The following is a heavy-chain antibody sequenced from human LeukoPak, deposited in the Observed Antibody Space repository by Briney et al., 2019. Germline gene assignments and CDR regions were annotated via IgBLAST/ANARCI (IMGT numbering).Heavy chain of an antibody. Sequence: GGSLRLSCAASGFTFSSYAMSWVRQAPGKGLEWVSAISGSGGSTYYADSVKGRFTISRDNAKNSLYLQMNSLRAEDTALYYCARVSDISVAAYFDYWGQGTLVTVSS. V-gene: IGHV3-23*01. D-gene: IGHD6-19*01. CDR1: GFTFSSYA. CDR3: ARVSDISVAAYFDY. CDR2: ISGSGGST. J-gene: IGHJ4*02.